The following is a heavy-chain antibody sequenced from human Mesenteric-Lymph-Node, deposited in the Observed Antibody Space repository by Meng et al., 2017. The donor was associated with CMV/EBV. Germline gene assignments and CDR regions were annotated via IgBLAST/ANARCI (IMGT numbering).Heavy chain of an antibody. CDR1: GFTFSSYE. CDR2: INDDANTK. Sequence: GESLKISCAASGFTFSSYEMNWVRQAPGKGLEWISYINDDANTKYYADSVKGRFTISRDNAKNSLYLQMNSLRAEDTAVYYCARGVVLRFLEWSDDVFDFWGQGTMVTVSS. D-gene: IGHD3-3*01. V-gene: IGHV3-48*03. J-gene: IGHJ3*01. CDR3: ARGVVLRFLEWSDDVFDF.